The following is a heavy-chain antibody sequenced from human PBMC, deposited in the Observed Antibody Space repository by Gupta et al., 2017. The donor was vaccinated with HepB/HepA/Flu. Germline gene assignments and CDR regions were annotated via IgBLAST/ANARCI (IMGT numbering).Heavy chain of an antibody. CDR3: ARDPRALSSTPSHCDY. CDR2: IIPILGIP. D-gene: IGHD6-6*01. V-gene: IGHV1-69*04. J-gene: IGHJ4*02. Sequence: HVQLVQSGAEVKNPGSSVKVSCEASGGTFSSYAISWVRQAPGQGLEWMGRIIPILGIPNYAQKLQGRVTITADKSTYTAYMELSSLRSEDTAVYYCARDPRALSSTPSHCDYWGRGTLVTVSS. CDR1: GGTFSSYA.